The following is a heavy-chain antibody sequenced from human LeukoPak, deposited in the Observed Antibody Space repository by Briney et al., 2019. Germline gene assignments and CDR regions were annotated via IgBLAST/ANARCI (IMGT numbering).Heavy chain of an antibody. CDR2: ISGSGGNT. Sequence: GGSLRLSCAASGFTFSSYAMSWVRQAPGKGLEWVSTISGSGGNTYYADSVKGRFTISRDNSKNTLYLQMNSLRAEDTAVYYCVKDLVGVNSCWGQGTLVTVSS. D-gene: IGHD1-26*01. V-gene: IGHV3-23*01. CDR3: VKDLVGVNSC. CDR1: GFTFSSYA. J-gene: IGHJ4*02.